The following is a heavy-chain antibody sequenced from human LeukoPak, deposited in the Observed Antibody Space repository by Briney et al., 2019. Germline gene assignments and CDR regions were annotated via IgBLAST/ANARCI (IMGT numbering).Heavy chain of an antibody. Sequence: SETLSLTCNVSGGPIRSAGYYWSWIRQSPGRGLEWIGYIYHSGTTFYSPSLKSRVTISIDTSKSQFSLKLSSVTAADTAVYYCARHKVVAATTHDFDPWGQGTLVTVSS. CDR2: IYHSGTT. D-gene: IGHD2-15*01. CDR1: GGPIRSAGYY. CDR3: ARHKVVAATTHDFDP. J-gene: IGHJ5*02. V-gene: IGHV4-30-2*03.